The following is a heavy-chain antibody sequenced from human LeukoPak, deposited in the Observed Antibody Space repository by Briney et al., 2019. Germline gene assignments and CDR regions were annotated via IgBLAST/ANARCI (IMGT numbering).Heavy chain of an antibody. CDR3: ATLTPNHNWFDP. CDR1: GFTFSSYA. V-gene: IGHV3-23*01. D-gene: IGHD1-14*01. J-gene: IGHJ5*02. Sequence: PGGSLRLSCAASGFTFSSYAMSWVRQAPGKGLEWVSAISGSGGSTYYADSVKGRFTISRDNSKNMLYLQMNSLRAEDTAVYYCATLTPNHNWFDPWGQGTLVTVSS. CDR2: ISGSGGST.